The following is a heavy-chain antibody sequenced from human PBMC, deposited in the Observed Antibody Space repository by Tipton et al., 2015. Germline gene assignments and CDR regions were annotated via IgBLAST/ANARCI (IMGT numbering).Heavy chain of an antibody. CDR1: GFTFSSYA. CDR2: IAFSGGST. V-gene: IGHV3-23*01. CDR3: ASGSFQYYFDY. Sequence: SLRLSCAASGFTFSSYAMSWVRQAPGKGLEWVSAIAFSGGSTHYADSVKGRFTISRDNAQNSLYLEMSSLRDEDTAVYYCASGSFQYYFDYWGQGTLVTVSS. D-gene: IGHD1-26*01. J-gene: IGHJ4*02.